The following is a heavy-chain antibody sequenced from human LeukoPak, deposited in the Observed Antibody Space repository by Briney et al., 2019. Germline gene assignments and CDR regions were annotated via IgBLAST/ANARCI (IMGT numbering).Heavy chain of an antibody. CDR2: IYYSGST. CDR1: GGSISSGDYY. Sequence: SETLSLTCTVSGGSISSGDYYWSWIRQPPGKGLEWIGYIYYSGSTYYNPSLKSRVTISVDSSKNQFSLKLSSVTAADTAVYYCARAFPSGHDFLDAFDIWGQGTMVTVSS. D-gene: IGHD5-12*01. V-gene: IGHV4-30-4*01. J-gene: IGHJ3*02. CDR3: ARAFPSGHDFLDAFDI.